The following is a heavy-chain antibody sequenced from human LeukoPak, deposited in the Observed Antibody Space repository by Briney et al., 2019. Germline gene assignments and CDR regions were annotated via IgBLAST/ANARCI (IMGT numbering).Heavy chain of an antibody. Sequence: GGSLRLSCAASGFTFSSYEMSWVRQAPGKGLEWVSAISGSGGSTYYADSVKGRFTISRDNSKNTLYLQMNSLRAEDTAVYYCAKDIVVVPAANGGAFDIWGQGTMVTVSS. CDR1: GFTFSSYE. V-gene: IGHV3-23*01. D-gene: IGHD2-2*01. J-gene: IGHJ3*02. CDR2: ISGSGGST. CDR3: AKDIVVVPAANGGAFDI.